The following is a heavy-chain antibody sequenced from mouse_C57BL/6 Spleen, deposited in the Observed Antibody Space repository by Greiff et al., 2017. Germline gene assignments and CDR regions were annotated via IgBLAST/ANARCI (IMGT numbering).Heavy chain of an antibody. V-gene: IGHV14-4*01. CDR3: TTECDGSSLRGFAY. CDR2: IDPENGDT. D-gene: IGHD1-1*01. Sequence: EVQLQQSGAELVRPGASVKLSCTASGFNIKDDYMHWVKQRPEQGLEWIGWIDPENGDTEYASKFQGKATITADTSTNTAYLQLSSLRSEDTAVYYCTTECDGSSLRGFAYWGQGTLLTVSA. CDR1: GFNIKDDY. J-gene: IGHJ3*01.